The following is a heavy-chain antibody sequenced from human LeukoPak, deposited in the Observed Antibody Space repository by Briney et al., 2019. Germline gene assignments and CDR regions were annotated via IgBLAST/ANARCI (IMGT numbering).Heavy chain of an antibody. J-gene: IGHJ4*02. V-gene: IGHV4-59*01. CDR3: ARGEPAFSSGWYTYYFDY. D-gene: IGHD6-19*01. CDR1: GDSISSYY. CDR2: IYYSGTT. Sequence: SETLSLTCTVSGDSISSYYWSWIRQTPGKGLEWIGYIYYSGTTNYNPSLRSRVAISLDTSKNQFSLKLSSVTAADTAVYYCARGEPAFSSGWYTYYFDYRGQGTLVTVSS.